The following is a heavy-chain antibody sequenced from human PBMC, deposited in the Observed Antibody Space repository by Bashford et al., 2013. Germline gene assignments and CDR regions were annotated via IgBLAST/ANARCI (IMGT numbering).Heavy chain of an antibody. D-gene: IGHD6-6*01. CDR3: AKGHFSSVARPRYYYGLDV. V-gene: IGHV3-74*01. Sequence: VRQAPGKGLVWVSRINNDGSSTIYADSVKGRFTISRDNAKNTLYLQMNSLRAEDTAVYYCAKGHFSSVARPRYYYGLDVWGRGTTVTVSS. CDR2: INNDGSST. J-gene: IGHJ6*02.